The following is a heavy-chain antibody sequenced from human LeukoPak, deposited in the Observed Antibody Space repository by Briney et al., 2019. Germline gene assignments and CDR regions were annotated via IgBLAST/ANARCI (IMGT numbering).Heavy chain of an antibody. CDR2: ITVNGGGI. CDR1: GFTINIYA. V-gene: IGHV3-23*01. D-gene: IGHD4-17*01. CDR3: AKDPNGDYVGAFDG. J-gene: IGHJ3*01. Sequence: PGGSLRLSCAPSGFTINIYAMTWVRQAPGKGLEWVSSITVNGGGISYADSVKGRFTISRDNSKNILYLQMNSLRAEDTAVYYCAKDPNGDYVGAFDGWDQGTRVTVSS.